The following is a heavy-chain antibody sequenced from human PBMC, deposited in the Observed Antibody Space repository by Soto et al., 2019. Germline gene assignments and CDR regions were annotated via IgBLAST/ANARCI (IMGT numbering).Heavy chain of an antibody. Sequence: SETLSLTCAVSGVSISSNNWWSWVRQPPGRGLEWIGQISHSGSPNYNPSLKSRVTISLDKSQNQFSLKLSSVTAADTAMYYCARVTMGKRYCGRVSCYHFDYWGQGALVTVSS. V-gene: IGHV4-4*02. J-gene: IGHJ4*02. CDR2: ISHSGSP. CDR3: ARVTMGKRYCGRVSCYHFDY. D-gene: IGHD2-2*01. CDR1: GVSISSNNW.